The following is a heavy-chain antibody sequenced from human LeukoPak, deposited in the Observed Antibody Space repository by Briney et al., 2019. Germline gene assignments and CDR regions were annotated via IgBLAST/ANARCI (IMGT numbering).Heavy chain of an antibody. D-gene: IGHD3-9*01. CDR1: GFTFSCYA. J-gene: IGHJ4*02. CDR3: AKVLRYFDWLSSFDY. V-gene: IGHV3-23*01. Sequence: PGGSLRLSCAASGFTFSCYAMSWVRQAPGKGLEWVSAISGSGGSTYYADSVKGRFTISRDNSKNTLYLQMNSLRAEDTAVYYCAKVLRYFDWLSSFDYWGQGTLVTVSS. CDR2: ISGSGGST.